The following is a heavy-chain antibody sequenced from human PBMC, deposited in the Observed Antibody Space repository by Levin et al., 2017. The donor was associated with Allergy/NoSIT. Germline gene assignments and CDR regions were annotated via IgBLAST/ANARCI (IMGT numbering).Heavy chain of an antibody. D-gene: IGHD2-21*01. CDR2: TYYKSKWYN. J-gene: IGHJ4*02. V-gene: IGHV6-1*01. CDR3: ARGDIARDY. Sequence: SQTLSLTCAISGDSVSSNSVPWNWIRQSPSRGLEWLGRTYYKSKWYNNYAVSVKSRITINPDTSKNQFSLQLNSVTPEDTAVYYCARGDIARDYWGQGTLVTVSS. CDR1: GDSVSSNSVP.